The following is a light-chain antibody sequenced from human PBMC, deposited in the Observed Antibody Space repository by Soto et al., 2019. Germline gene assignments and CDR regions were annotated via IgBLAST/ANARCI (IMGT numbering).Light chain of an antibody. CDR3: QQRSNWPVT. V-gene: IGKV3-11*01. CDR1: QSVSSY. Sequence: EIVLTQSPATLSLSPGERATLSCRASQSVSSYLAWYQQKPGQAPRLLMYDASNRANGIPARFSGSGSGTDFTLTISSLEPEDFAVYYCQQRSNWPVTFGQGTKVEIK. J-gene: IGKJ1*01. CDR2: DAS.